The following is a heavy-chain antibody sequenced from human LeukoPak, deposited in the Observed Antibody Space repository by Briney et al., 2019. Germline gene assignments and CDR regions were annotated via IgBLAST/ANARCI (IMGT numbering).Heavy chain of an antibody. CDR2: IYYSGST. CDR1: GGSISSSSYY. J-gene: IGHJ6*03. Sequence: SETLSLTRTISGGSISSSSYYWGWIRQPPGKGLEWIGSIYYSGSTYYNPSLKSRVTISVDTSKNQFSLKLSSVTAADTAVYYCARGPTLGEGYYYYMDVWGKGTTVTVSS. V-gene: IGHV4-39*07. CDR3: ARGPTLGEGYYYYMDV. D-gene: IGHD3-10*01.